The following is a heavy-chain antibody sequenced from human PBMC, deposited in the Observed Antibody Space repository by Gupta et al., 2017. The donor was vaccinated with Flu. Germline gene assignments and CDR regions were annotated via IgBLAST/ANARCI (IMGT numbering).Heavy chain of an antibody. CDR2: ISSSSSYR. J-gene: IGHJ4*02. Sequence: QVQLVESGGGLVKPGGSLRLSCAGSGFALGGYYMSWIRQAPGKGLEWVSYISSSSSYRSYADSVKGRFIISRDNARNTLYLQMNSLRAEDTAVYYCSRDLEHGDSYNGYWGQGTLVAVSS. D-gene: IGHD2-2*03. V-gene: IGHV3-11*05. CDR3: SRDLEHGDSYNGY. CDR1: GFALGGYY.